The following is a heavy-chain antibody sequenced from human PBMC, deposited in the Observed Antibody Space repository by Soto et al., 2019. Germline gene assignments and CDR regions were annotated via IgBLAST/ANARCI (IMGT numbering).Heavy chain of an antibody. D-gene: IGHD3-10*01. CDR2: ISIDGDSM. CDR3: ARPNGESIHYYHGMDV. Sequence: PGGSLRLSCAASGFTFSDYYMAWIRQAPGKGLEYVSYISIDGDSMYYADSVKGRFTISRDNAKNSLSLQMNSLRAEDTAVYYCARPNGESIHYYHGMDVWGQGTTVTVSS. V-gene: IGHV3-11*01. CDR1: GFTFSDYY. J-gene: IGHJ6*02.